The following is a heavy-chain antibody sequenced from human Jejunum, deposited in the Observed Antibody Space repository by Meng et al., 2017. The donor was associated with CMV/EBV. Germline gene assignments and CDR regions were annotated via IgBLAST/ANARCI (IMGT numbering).Heavy chain of an antibody. CDR2: NYYSGST. Sequence: VQRQAPVPGLVKPSETLSLTCAVSGGSISTYYWSWIRQSPGKGLEWIGNNYYSGSTNYNPSLASRVSISVDSSKNQFSLKLSSVTAADTAVYYCARHQNGGTYPLDYWGQGTLVTVSS. J-gene: IGHJ4*02. CDR1: GGSISTYY. CDR3: ARHQNGGTYPLDY. D-gene: IGHD3-16*02. V-gene: IGHV4-59*08.